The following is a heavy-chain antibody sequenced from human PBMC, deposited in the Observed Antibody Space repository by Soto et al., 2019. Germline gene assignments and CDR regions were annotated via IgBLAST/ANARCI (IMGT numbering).Heavy chain of an antibody. D-gene: IGHD4-17*01. CDR1: GGSFSGYY. Sequence: SETLSLTCAVYGGSFSGYYWSWIRQPPGKGLEWIGEINHSGSTNYNPSLKSRVTISVDTSKNQFSLKLSSVTAADTAVYYCARGGDYGDYDFGYWGQGTLVTVSS. V-gene: IGHV4-34*01. CDR2: INHSGST. J-gene: IGHJ4*02. CDR3: ARGGDYGDYDFGY.